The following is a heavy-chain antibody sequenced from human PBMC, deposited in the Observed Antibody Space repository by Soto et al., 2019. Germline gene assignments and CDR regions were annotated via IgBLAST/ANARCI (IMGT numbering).Heavy chain of an antibody. CDR2: IYSTGYA. V-gene: IGHV4-4*08. CDR1: GCSMNNAF. CDR3: ARGNNWFFF. J-gene: IGHJ5*01. Sequence: XETLSLTCLVSGCSMNNAFWNWIRHTPGKGLQWVGYIYSTGYAAYNPSLEARATISMDKSRNQVSLRLTSVTAEDTATYYCARGNNWFFFWGQGTPVTVSS.